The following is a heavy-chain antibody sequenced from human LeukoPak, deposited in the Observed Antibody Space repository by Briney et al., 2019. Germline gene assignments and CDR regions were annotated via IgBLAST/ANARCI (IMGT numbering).Heavy chain of an antibody. D-gene: IGHD3-10*01. CDR2: IHRTGST. Sequence: SETLSLTCTVSGASVGSAGSHWMWIRQPPGKGLEYIGNIHRTGSTDYKPSLRSRVTISVDTSNNHSSLTLRSVTAADTAVYYCASLAEGESGRGSWGQGTFVTVSP. CDR1: GASVGSAGSH. V-gene: IGHV4-61*08. J-gene: IGHJ5*02. CDR3: ASLAEGESGRGS.